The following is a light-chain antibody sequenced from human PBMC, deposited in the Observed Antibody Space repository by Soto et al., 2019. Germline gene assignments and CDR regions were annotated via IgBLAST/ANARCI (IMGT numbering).Light chain of an antibody. V-gene: IGKV1-17*01. CDR3: LQHNTYPRT. CDR2: AAS. CDR1: QGIRND. J-gene: IGKJ2*02. Sequence: DIQMTQSPSSLSASVGDRVTITCRASQGIRNDLAWCHQKPGKAPKRLIYAASSLQSGVPSRFSGSGSGTEFTLTISSLQPEDFATYYCLQHNTYPRTFGQGTKLEIK.